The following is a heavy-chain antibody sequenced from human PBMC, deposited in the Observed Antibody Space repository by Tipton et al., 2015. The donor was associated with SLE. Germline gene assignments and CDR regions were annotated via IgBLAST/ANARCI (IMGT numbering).Heavy chain of an antibody. D-gene: IGHD1-26*01. CDR2: ISWDSVNL. J-gene: IGHJ5*02. CDR3: AKSGALDSGCYSNWFDP. Sequence: SLRLSCAASGFKFDDYAMHWVRQVPGKGLEWVSGISWDSVNLAYGVSVKGRLTISRDNAKNSLYLQMHSLRPEDTALYYCAKSGALDSGCYSNWFDPSGAGTLVTSSS. CDR1: GFKFDDYA. V-gene: IGHV3-9*01.